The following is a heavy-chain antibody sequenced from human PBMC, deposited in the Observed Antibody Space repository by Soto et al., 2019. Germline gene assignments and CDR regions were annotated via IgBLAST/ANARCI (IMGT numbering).Heavy chain of an antibody. Sequence: GGSLRLSCAASGFTFSSYGMHWVRQAPGKGLEWVAVIWYDGSNKYYADSVKGRFTISRDNSKNTLYLQMNSLRAEDTAVYYCASLYDYSNYGPGNYYYMDVWGKGTTVTVSS. CDR1: GFTFSSYG. V-gene: IGHV3-33*01. CDR2: IWYDGSNK. CDR3: ASLYDYSNYGPGNYYYMDV. D-gene: IGHD4-4*01. J-gene: IGHJ6*03.